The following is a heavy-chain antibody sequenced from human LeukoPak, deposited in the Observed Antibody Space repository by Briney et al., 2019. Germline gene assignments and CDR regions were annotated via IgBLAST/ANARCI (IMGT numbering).Heavy chain of an antibody. J-gene: IGHJ6*03. CDR1: GGSISSSSYY. CDR3: ARQLRFLVDYYYYMDV. D-gene: IGHD3-3*01. Sequence: SETLSLTCTVSGGSISSSSYYWGWIRQPPGKGLEWIGSIYYSGSTYYNPSLKSRVTISVDTSKNQFSLKLSSVTAADTAVYYCARQLRFLVDYYYYMDVWGKGTTVIVSS. CDR2: IYYSGST. V-gene: IGHV4-39*01.